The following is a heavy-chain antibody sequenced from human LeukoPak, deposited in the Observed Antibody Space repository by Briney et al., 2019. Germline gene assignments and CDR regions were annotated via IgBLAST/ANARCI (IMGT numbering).Heavy chain of an antibody. CDR2: ISSSSNYI. J-gene: IGHJ4*02. CDR3: ARVPHAMVRGVIITEFYFDY. V-gene: IGHV3-21*01. CDR1: GLTFSSYS. D-gene: IGHD3-10*01. Sequence: PGGSLRLSCAASGLTFSSYSMNWVRQAPGKGLEWVSSISSSSNYIYYADSVKGRFTISRDNAKNSLYLQMNSLRAEDTAVYYCARVPHAMVRGVIITEFYFDYWGQGTLVTVSS.